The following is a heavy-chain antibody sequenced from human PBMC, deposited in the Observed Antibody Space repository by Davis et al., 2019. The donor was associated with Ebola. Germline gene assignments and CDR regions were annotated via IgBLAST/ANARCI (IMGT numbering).Heavy chain of an antibody. CDR2: ISAYNGDT. Sequence: AASVKVSCKASGYTFSNYGFSWVRQAPGQGLEWMGWISAYNGDTNYAQKFQGRVTLTIDTSTSTASMELRSLRSDDTAIYYCARLPHAILTDSLRGLGMDVWGKGTTVTVSS. D-gene: IGHD3-9*01. CDR3: ARLPHAILTDSLRGLGMDV. V-gene: IGHV1-18*01. J-gene: IGHJ6*04. CDR1: GYTFSNYG.